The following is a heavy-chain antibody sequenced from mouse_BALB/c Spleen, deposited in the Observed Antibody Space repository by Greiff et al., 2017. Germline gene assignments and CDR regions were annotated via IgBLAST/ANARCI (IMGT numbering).Heavy chain of an antibody. J-gene: IGHJ4*01. CDR3: GRDDYDVGYAMDY. Sequence: EVQLQEPGPGLVKPSQSLSLTCSVTGYSITSGYYWNWIRQFPGNKLEWMGYISYDGSNNYNPSLKNRITITRDTSKNQFFLKLNSVTTEDTATYYCGRDDYDVGYAMDYWGQGTSVTVSS. CDR1: GYSITSGYY. V-gene: IGHV3-6*02. D-gene: IGHD2-4*01. CDR2: ISYDGSN.